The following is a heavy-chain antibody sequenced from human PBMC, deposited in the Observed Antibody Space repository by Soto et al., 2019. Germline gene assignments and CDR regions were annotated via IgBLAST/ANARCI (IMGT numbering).Heavy chain of an antibody. CDR2: IYYSGST. CDR1: GGSISSSSYY. J-gene: IGHJ5*02. Sequence: SETLSLTCTVSGGSISSSSYYWGWIRQPPGKGLEWIGSIYYSGSTYYNPSLKSRVTISVDTSKNQFSLKLSSVTAADTAVYYCARQALGSIFGVVILNWFDPWGQGTLVTVSS. D-gene: IGHD3-3*01. V-gene: IGHV4-39*01. CDR3: ARQALGSIFGVVILNWFDP.